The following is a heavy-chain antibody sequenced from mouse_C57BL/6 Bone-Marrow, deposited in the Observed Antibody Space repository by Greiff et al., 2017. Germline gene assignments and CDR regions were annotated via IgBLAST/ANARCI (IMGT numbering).Heavy chain of an antibody. CDR2: ISSGGSYT. D-gene: IGHD1-1*01. CDR3: ARHDYGSSSYAMDY. Sequence: EVQRVESGGDLVKPGGSLKLSCAASGFTFSSYGMSWVRQTPDKRLEWVATISSGGSYTYYPDCVKGRFTISRDNAKNTLYLQMSSLKSEDTAMYYCARHDYGSSSYAMDYWGQGTSVTVSS. V-gene: IGHV5-6*01. CDR1: GFTFSSYG. J-gene: IGHJ4*01.